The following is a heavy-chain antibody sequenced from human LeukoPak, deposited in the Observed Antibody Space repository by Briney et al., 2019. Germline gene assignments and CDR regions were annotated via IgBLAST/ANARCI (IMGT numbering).Heavy chain of an antibody. CDR3: ARADCSGGTCFRYYYYMDV. V-gene: IGHV4-30-4*08. D-gene: IGHD2-15*01. J-gene: IGHJ6*03. CDR2: IYYSGST. Sequence: SETLPLTCTVSGGSISSSSYYWGWIRQPPGMGLEWIGYIYYSGSTYYNPSLKSRVTISVDTSKNQFSLKLSSVTAADTAVYYCARADCSGGTCFRYYYYMDVWGKGTTVTVSS. CDR1: GGSISSSSYY.